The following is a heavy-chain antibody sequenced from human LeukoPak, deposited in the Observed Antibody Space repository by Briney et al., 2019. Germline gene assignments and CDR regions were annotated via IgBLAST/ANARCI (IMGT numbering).Heavy chain of an antibody. D-gene: IGHD3-16*01. V-gene: IGHV3-7*01. CDR3: APQGG. CDR1: GFSFSSYW. CDR2: IKPDGSET. Sequence: GGSLRLSCAASGFSFSSYWMSWVRQAPGKGLEWMANIKPDGSETYYVDSVKGRFTISRDNAKNSVYLQMNSLRVEDTAVYFCAPQGGWGQGTLVIVSS. J-gene: IGHJ4*02.